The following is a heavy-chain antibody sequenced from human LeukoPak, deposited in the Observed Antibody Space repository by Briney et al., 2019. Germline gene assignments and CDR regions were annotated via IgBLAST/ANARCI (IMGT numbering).Heavy chain of an antibody. J-gene: IGHJ4*02. CDR2: ISGSGGST. D-gene: IGHD6-19*01. CDR3: AREYSSGWYGDIDY. V-gene: IGHV3-23*01. Sequence: GSLMLSCAASGFPFSSYAMSWVRPAPGKGLEWVSAISGSGGSTYYADSVKGRFTISRDNSKNTLYLQMNSLRAEDTAVYYCAREYSSGWYGDIDYWGQGTLVTVSS. CDR1: GFPFSSYA.